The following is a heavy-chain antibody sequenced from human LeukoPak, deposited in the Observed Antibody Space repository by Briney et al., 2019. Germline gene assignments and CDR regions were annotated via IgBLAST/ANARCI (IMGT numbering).Heavy chain of an antibody. CDR1: GYTFTGYY. CDR2: INPNSGGT. CDR3: ARTNYDILTGFDY. V-gene: IGHV1-2*02. J-gene: IGHJ4*02. D-gene: IGHD3-9*01. Sequence: ASVKVSCKASGYTFTGYYMHWVRQAPGQGLEWMGWINPNSGGTNYAQKFQGRVTMTRDTSISTAYMELSRLRSDDTAVYYCARTNYDILTGFDYWGQGTLVTVS.